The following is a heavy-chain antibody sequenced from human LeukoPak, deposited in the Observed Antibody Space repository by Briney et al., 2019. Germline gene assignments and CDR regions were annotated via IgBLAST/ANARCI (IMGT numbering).Heavy chain of an antibody. CDR3: ARGVPKTSYYNYYMDV. J-gene: IGHJ6*03. V-gene: IGHV3-48*01. CDR2: ISSSGFTL. Sequence: GGSLRLSCVASGFTCSDYSMNWVRQAPGKGLEWVSYISSSGFTLNYADSVKGRFTISRDNAKNSLYLQMNSLRAEDTAVYYCARGVPKTSYYNYYMDVWGKGTTVTVSS. CDR1: GFTCSDYS. D-gene: IGHD4-11*01.